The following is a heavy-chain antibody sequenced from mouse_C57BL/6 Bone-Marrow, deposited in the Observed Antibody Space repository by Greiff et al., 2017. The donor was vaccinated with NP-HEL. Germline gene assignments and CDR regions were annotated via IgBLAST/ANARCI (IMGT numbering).Heavy chain of an antibody. J-gene: IGHJ4*01. Sequence: EVQRVESGGGLVKPGGSLKLSCAASGFTFSSYAMSWVRQTPEKRLEWVATISDGGSYTYYPDTVKGRFTISRDNAKNNLYLQMSHLKSEDTAMYYCARFITTVGMDYWGQGTSVTVSS. D-gene: IGHD1-1*01. CDR2: ISDGGSYT. CDR3: ARFITTVGMDY. V-gene: IGHV5-4*01. CDR1: GFTFSSYA.